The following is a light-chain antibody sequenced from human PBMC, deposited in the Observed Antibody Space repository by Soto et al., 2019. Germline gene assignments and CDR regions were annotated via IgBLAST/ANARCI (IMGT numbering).Light chain of an antibody. CDR3: QQYGSSPGFT. Sequence: EIVLTQSPGTLSLSPWERATLSCRASQSVSSSYLAWYQQKPGQAPRLLIYGASSRATGIPDRFRGSGSGTDFTLTISRLEPEDFAVYYCQQYGSSPGFTFGPGTKVDIK. CDR1: QSVSSSY. J-gene: IGKJ3*01. CDR2: GAS. V-gene: IGKV3-20*01.